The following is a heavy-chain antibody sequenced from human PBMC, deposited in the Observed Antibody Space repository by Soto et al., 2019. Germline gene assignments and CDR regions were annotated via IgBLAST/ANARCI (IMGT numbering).Heavy chain of an antibody. D-gene: IGHD6-13*01. V-gene: IGHV3-23*01. CDR2: ISGSCGST. Sequence: EVQLLESGGGLVQPGGSLRLSCAASGFTFSSYAMSWVRQAPGKGLEWVSAISGSCGSTYYADSVKGRFTISRDNSKNTLYLQMNSLRAEETAVYYCAKDGSSSSYIPWGQGTLVTVSS. CDR3: AKDGSSSSYIP. CDR1: GFTFSSYA. J-gene: IGHJ5*02.